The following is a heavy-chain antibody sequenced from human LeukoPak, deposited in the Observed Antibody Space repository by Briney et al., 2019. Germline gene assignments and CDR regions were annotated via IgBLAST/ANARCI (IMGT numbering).Heavy chain of an antibody. V-gene: IGHV3-7*01. CDR3: AELDITMIGGV. J-gene: IGHJ6*04. CDR2: IKKDGSEK. D-gene: IGHD3-10*02. Sequence: GGSLRLSCAASGFTFSSYWMSWVRQAPGKGLEWVANIKKDGSEKYYVDSVKGRFTISRDNAKNSLYLQMNSLRAEDTAVYYCAELDITMIGGVWGKGTTVTISS. CDR1: GFTFSSYW.